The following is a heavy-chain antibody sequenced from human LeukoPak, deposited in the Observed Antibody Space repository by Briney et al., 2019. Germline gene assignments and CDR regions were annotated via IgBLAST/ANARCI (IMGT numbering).Heavy chain of an antibody. CDR1: GFTFSSYA. J-gene: IGHJ4*02. Sequence: GGSLRLSCAASGFTFSSYAMHWVRQAPGKGLEWVAVISYDGSSKYSADSVKGRFTISRDHSKNTLYLQMNSLRPEDTAVYYCARDSTDGVIPRELHPPSDYWGQGALVSVSS. CDR3: ARDSTDGVIPRELHPPSDY. CDR2: ISYDGSSK. D-gene: IGHD1-26*01. V-gene: IGHV3-30-3*01.